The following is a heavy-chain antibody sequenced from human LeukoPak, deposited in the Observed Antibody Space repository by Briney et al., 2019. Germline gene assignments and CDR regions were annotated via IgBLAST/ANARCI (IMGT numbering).Heavy chain of an antibody. CDR1: GFTFSSSA. J-gene: IGHJ3*02. Sequence: GGSLRLSCATTGFTFSSSAMNWVREAPGKALECVALISYDGITTYYADSVKGRFTISTDTSKNTLFLQMNSLINEDTAVYYCASSRPWELLSAFQMWGQGTLVTVSS. V-gene: IGHV3-30-3*01. CDR2: ISYDGITT. CDR3: ASSRPWELLSAFQM. D-gene: IGHD1-26*01.